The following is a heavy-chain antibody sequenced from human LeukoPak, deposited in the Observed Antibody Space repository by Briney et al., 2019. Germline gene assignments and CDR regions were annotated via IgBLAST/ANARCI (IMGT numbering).Heavy chain of an antibody. D-gene: IGHD1-26*01. CDR2: IKEDGSEN. CDR3: ARFWNQAWELRC. J-gene: IGHJ4*02. Sequence: GGSLRLSCVASGFTLNNYWMSWVRQAPGKGLEWVANIKEDGSENFYVDSVKGRFTISRDNSKKSLYVQMNSLRVEGAAVYFCARFWNQAWELRCWGQGTLLSVS. CDR1: GFTLNNYW. V-gene: IGHV3-7*01.